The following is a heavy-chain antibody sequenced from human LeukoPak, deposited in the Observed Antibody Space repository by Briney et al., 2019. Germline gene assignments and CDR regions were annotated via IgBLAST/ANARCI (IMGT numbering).Heavy chain of an antibody. D-gene: IGHD3-22*01. V-gene: IGHV1-69*04. CDR3: ARDIYYDSSQKAPISDY. CDR1: GGTFSSYA. Sequence: SVKVSCKASGGTFSSYAISWVRQAPGQGLEWMGRIIPILGIANYAQKFQGRVTITADKSTSTAYMELSSLRSEDTAVYYCARDIYYDSSQKAPISDYWGQGTLVTVSS. CDR2: IIPILGIA. J-gene: IGHJ4*02.